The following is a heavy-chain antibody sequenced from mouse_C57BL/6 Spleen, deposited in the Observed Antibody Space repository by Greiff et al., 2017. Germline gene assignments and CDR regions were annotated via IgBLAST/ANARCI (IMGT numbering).Heavy chain of an antibody. CDR3: ARADDGGNFDV. D-gene: IGHD2-3*01. Sequence: EVQLQQSGAELVKPGASVKLSCTASGFNIKDYYMHWVKQRTEQGLEWIGRIDPEDGGTKYAPKFQGKATITADTSSNTAYLQLSSLTSEDTAGYYCARADDGGNFDVWGTGTTVTVSS. CDR1: GFNIKDYY. V-gene: IGHV14-2*01. CDR2: IDPEDGGT. J-gene: IGHJ1*03.